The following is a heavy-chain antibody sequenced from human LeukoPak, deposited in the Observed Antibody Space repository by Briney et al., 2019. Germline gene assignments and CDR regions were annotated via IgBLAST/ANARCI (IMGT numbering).Heavy chain of an antibody. CDR1: GYRFTSYW. CDR3: ARHSGGSGSYYNLPFDY. Sequence: GESLKISFKGSGYRFTSYWISWVRPMPGKGLEWMGRIDPSDSYTNYSPSFQGHVTISADKSISTAYLQWSSLKASDTAMYYCARHSGGSGSYYNLPFDYWGQGTLVTVSS. D-gene: IGHD3-10*01. CDR2: IDPSDSYT. V-gene: IGHV5-10-1*01. J-gene: IGHJ4*02.